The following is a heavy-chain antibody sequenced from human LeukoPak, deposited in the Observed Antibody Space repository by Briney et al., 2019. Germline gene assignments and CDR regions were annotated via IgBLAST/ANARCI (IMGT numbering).Heavy chain of an antibody. CDR3: ARDPRLYYYDSSGYYYYYYMDV. CDR1: GFTVSSNS. D-gene: IGHD3-22*01. Sequence: PGGSLRLSCTVSGFTVSSNSMSWVRQAPGKGLVWVSRINSDGSSTSHADSVKGRFTISRDNAKNTLYLQMKSLRAEDTAVYYCARDPRLYYYDSSGYYYYYYMDVWGKGTTVTVSS. J-gene: IGHJ6*03. V-gene: IGHV3-74*01. CDR2: INSDGSST.